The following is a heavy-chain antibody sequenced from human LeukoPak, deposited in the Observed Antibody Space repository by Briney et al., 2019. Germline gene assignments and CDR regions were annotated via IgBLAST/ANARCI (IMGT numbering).Heavy chain of an antibody. V-gene: IGHV4-59*08. D-gene: IGHD3-10*01. CDR3: ARHPPYNNSEFDY. Sequence: SETLSLTCTASGGSFSSYYWSWIRQPPGKGLEWIGYIHYSGSTNYNPSLKSRVTISVDTSKSQFSLKLNSVTAADTAVYYCARHPPYNNSEFDYWGQGTLVTVSS. CDR2: IHYSGST. CDR1: GGSFSSYY. J-gene: IGHJ4*02.